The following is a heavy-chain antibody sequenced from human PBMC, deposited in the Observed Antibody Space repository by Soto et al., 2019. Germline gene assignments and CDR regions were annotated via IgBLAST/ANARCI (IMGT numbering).Heavy chain of an antibody. CDR2: IIPIIGTP. J-gene: IGHJ4*02. CDR3: ARERDGSGSLSYDFDQ. Sequence: QLELVQSGAEVMEPGSSVKLSCKTSGGSLRNSGINWVRQAPGQGLEWVGGIIPIIGTPNYLQRLQTRVTITADESTKTAFLELGSLRFDDTAIYYCARERDGSGSLSYDFDQWGQGTLVTVSS. D-gene: IGHD3-10*01. V-gene: IGHV1-69*01. CDR1: GGSLRNSG.